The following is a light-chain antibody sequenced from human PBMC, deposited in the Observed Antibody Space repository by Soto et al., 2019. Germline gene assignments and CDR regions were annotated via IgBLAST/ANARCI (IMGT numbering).Light chain of an antibody. J-gene: IGKJ1*01. CDR1: QNISIY. Sequence: DIQMTQSPSSLSASVGDRVTITCRASQNISIYLNWYQQKPGKAPKLLIYAASSLQSGVPSRFSGSGSGTDFTLTINSLQPEDFATYYCQQSYSTPRMFGQGTKVEIK. CDR3: QQSYSTPRM. V-gene: IGKV1-39*01. CDR2: AAS.